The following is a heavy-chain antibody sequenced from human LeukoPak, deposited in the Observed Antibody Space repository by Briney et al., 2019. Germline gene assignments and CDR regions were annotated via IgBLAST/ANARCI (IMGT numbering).Heavy chain of an antibody. CDR3: ARVGPITPGGFDI. Sequence: SETLSLTCTVSGGSISSYYWSWIRQPPGKGLEWIGYIYYSGSTNYNPSLKSRVTISVGTSKNQFSLKLSSVTAADTAVYYCARVGPITPGGFDIWGQGTMVTVSS. CDR1: GGSISSYY. V-gene: IGHV4-59*01. D-gene: IGHD1-14*01. J-gene: IGHJ3*02. CDR2: IYYSGST.